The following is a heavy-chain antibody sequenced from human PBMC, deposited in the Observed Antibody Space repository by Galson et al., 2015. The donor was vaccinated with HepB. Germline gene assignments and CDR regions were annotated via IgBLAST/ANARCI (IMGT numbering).Heavy chain of an antibody. CDR1: GFTFSSYG. V-gene: IGHV3-30*18. Sequence: SLRLSCAASGFTFSSYGMHWVRQAPGKGLEWVAVTSHEGSNNYYADSVKGRFSISRDNSKNTLYLQVNSLRAEDTAVYYCAKVRGGSYPHPNFYAMDVWGRGTTVTVSS. J-gene: IGHJ6*02. CDR2: TSHEGSNN. CDR3: AKVRGGSYPHPNFYAMDV. D-gene: IGHD1-26*01.